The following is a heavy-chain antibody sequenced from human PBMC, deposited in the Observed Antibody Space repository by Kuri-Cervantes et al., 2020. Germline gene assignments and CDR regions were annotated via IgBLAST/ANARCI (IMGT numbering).Heavy chain of an antibody. V-gene: IGHV3-23*01. CDR3: AKELAAGGSGAFDV. J-gene: IGHJ3*01. D-gene: IGHD6-13*01. CDR1: EFTFSSYA. Sequence: GESLKISCAASEFTFSSYAMSWVRQAPGKGLEWVSAIIGGGSNTYYAASVRGRFTISRDNSKSTLYLQMNSLRAEDTALYYCAKELAAGGSGAFDVWGQGTLVTVSS. CDR2: IIGGGSNT.